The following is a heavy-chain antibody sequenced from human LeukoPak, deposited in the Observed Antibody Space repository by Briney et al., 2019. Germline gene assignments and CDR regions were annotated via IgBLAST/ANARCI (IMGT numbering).Heavy chain of an antibody. CDR2: IYPDDADT. CDR1: GYRFTSYW. D-gene: IGHD5-18*01. V-gene: IGHV5-51*01. J-gene: IGHJ4*02. Sequence: GESLKISCKGSGYRFTSYWIGWVRQMPGKGLECMGIIYPDDADTRYSPSFQGQVTISADKSISTAYLQWSSLKASDAAMYYCARHGSGYSYNDYWGQGTLVTVSS. CDR3: ARHGSGYSYNDY.